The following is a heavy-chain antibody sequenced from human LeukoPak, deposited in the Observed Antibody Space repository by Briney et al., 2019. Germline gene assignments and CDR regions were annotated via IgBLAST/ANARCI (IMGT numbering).Heavy chain of an antibody. CDR2: TRKKVNSYTT. CDR1: GFTFSDHY. CDR3: ARAMMTTAGGVFDY. J-gene: IGHJ4*02. D-gene: IGHD6-13*01. Sequence: PGGSLRLSCAASGFTFSDHYMDWVRQAPGKGLEWVGRTRKKVNSYTTEYAASVKGRFTISRDDSKNSLYLQMNSLRAEDTAVYYCARAMMTTAGGVFDYWGQGTLVTVSS. V-gene: IGHV3-72*01.